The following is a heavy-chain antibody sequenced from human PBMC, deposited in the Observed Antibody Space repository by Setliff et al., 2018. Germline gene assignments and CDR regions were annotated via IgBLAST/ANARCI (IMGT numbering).Heavy chain of an antibody. CDR3: AGGRRYDYGWDFDY. Sequence: PSETLSLTCTVSGGSISSYYWSWIRQPAGKGLEWIGYIYYGGSTNYNSSLKSRVTISLDTSKNQFSPKLTSVTAADTAVYYCAGGRRYDYGWDFDYWGQGTLVTVS. V-gene: IGHV4-59*08. CDR1: GGSISSYY. CDR2: IYYGGST. J-gene: IGHJ4*02. D-gene: IGHD4-17*01.